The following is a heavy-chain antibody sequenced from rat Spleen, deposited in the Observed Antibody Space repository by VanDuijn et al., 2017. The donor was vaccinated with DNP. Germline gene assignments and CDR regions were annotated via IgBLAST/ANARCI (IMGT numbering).Heavy chain of an antibody. CDR2: ISPGAENT. J-gene: IGHJ3*01. V-gene: IGHV5S13*01. CDR3: AKVRTTGIPGFAY. CDR1: GFTFSNYG. Sequence: EVQLVESGGGLVQPGRSLKLSCAASGFTFSNYGMAWVRQAPTKGLEWVASISPGAENTYYRDSVKGRFTISRDNAENTVYLQMNSLRSEDTATYYCAKVRTTGIPGFAYWGQGTLVTVSS. D-gene: IGHD1-9*01.